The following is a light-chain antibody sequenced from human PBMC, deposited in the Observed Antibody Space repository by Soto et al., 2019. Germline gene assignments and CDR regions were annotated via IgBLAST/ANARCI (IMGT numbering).Light chain of an antibody. Sequence: QSALTQPPSASGSPGQSVAISCTGTASDIGGDSFVSWYQQHPGKAPKLLIYDVNKRPSGVPDRFSGSKSGNTASLTVSGLQAEDEAEYYCSAHGGTNPYVFGTGTKVTVL. CDR2: DVN. CDR3: SAHGGTNPYV. CDR1: ASDIGGDSF. V-gene: IGLV2-8*01. J-gene: IGLJ1*01.